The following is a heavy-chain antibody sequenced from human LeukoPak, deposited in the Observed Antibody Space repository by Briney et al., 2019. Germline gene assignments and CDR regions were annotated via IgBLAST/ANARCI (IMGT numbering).Heavy chain of an antibody. Sequence: PSETLSLTSAVYGGSFSGYYWSSIRQPPGKGLEWIGEINNSGSTNYNPSLKSRVTISVDTSKNQFSLKLSSVTAADTAVYYCARERGSSSWYGNWFDPWGQGTLVTVSS. V-gene: IGHV4-34*01. D-gene: IGHD6-13*01. CDR2: INNSGST. J-gene: IGHJ5*02. CDR1: GGSFSGYY. CDR3: ARERGSSSWYGNWFDP.